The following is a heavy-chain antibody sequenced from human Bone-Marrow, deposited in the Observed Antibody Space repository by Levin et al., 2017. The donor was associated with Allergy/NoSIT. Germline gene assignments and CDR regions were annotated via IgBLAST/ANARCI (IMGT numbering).Heavy chain of an antibody. V-gene: IGHV3-7*04. D-gene: IGHD7-27*01. Sequence: GESLKISCAASGFTFSSYWMSWVRQAPGTGLEWVAHIKQDGSEKYYVDSVKGRFTISRDNAKNSLYLQMNSLRAEDTAVYYCARENPWGSPDYWGQGTLVTVSS. CDR3: ARENPWGSPDY. CDR2: IKQDGSEK. J-gene: IGHJ4*02. CDR1: GFTFSSYW.